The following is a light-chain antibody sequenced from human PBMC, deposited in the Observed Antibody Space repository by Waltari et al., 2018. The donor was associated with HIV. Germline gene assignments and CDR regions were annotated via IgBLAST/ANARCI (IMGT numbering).Light chain of an antibody. CDR1: SSDVGGYNY. J-gene: IGLJ1*01. CDR3: SSYTSSSTYV. V-gene: IGLV2-14*01. Sequence: QSALTQPASVSGSPGQSITISCTGTSSDVGGYNYVSWYQQHPGKAPKLMIYEVSNRPSGVSNRFSGSKSGNTASLTISGLQAEDEAVYYCSSYTSSSTYVFGTGTKVTVL. CDR2: EVS.